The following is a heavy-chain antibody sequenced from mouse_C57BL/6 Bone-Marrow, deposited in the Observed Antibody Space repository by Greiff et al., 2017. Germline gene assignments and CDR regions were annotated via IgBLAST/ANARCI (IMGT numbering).Heavy chain of an antibody. D-gene: IGHD4-1*01. CDR2: ISSGGSYP. V-gene: IGHV5-6*01. J-gene: IGHJ2*01. CDR3: ARQGTGTDY. Sequence: EVQLVESGGDLVKPGGSLKLSCAASGFTFSSYGMSWVRQTPDQRLEWVATISSGGSYPYYPDSVKGRFTISRDDAKNTRYLQMSSLKSEDTAMYYCARQGTGTDYWGQGTTLTVSS. CDR1: GFTFSSYG.